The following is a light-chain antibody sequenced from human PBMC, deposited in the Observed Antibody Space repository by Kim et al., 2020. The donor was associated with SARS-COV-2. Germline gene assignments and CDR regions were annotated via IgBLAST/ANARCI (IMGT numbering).Light chain of an antibody. CDR2: KAS. CDR1: QSISRW. CDR3: QQYNSYSL. J-gene: IGKJ2*01. V-gene: IGKV1-5*03. Sequence: LSASVGDTVTLARRASQSISRWLAWYQTKPGNAPKLLIYKASSLESGVPSRFSGSGSRPESTLTISRLQPDDFATYYCQQYNSYSLFGQGTKLEI.